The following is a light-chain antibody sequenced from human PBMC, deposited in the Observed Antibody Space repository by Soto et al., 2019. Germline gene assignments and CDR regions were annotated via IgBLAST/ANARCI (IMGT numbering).Light chain of an antibody. CDR2: DVS. J-gene: IGLJ1*01. V-gene: IGLV2-14*01. CDR3: SSYTSSSTLYV. Sequence: QSALTQPASVSGSPGQSITISCTGTSSDVGGYNYVSWYQQHPGKAPKLMIYDVSNRRSGVSNRLSVSKSGNTASLTISWFQSEDEADYYCSSYTSSSTLYVFGTGTKVTVL. CDR1: SSDVGGYNY.